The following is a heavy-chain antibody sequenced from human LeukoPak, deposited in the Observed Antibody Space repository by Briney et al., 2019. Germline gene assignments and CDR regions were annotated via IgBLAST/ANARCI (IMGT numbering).Heavy chain of an antibody. CDR1: GYTFTSYD. D-gene: IGHD3-3*01. V-gene: IGHV1-8*01. CDR3: ARGRGGRYYDFWSGYYPDYNWFDP. CDR2: MNPNSGNT. Sequence: ASVKVSFKASGYTFTSYDINWVRQATGQGLEWMGWMNPNSGNTGYAQKLQGRVTMTRNTSISTAYMELSSLRSEDTAVYYCARGRGGRYYDFWSGYYPDYNWFDPWGQGTLVTVSS. J-gene: IGHJ5*02.